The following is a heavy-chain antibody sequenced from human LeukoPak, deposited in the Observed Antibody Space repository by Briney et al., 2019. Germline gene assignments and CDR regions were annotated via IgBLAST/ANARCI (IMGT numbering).Heavy chain of an antibody. CDR3: ATEGGDYVGLRYFDY. V-gene: IGHV1-69*04. J-gene: IGHJ4*02. Sequence: SVKVSCKASGGTFSSYAISWVRQAPGQGLEWMGRIIPILGIANYAQKFQGRVTITADKSTSTAYMELSSLRSEDTAVYYCATEGGDYVGLRYFDYWGQGTLVTVSS. D-gene: IGHD4-17*01. CDR1: GGTFSSYA. CDR2: IIPILGIA.